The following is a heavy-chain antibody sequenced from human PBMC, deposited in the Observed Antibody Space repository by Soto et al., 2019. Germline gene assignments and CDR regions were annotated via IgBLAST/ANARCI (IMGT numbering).Heavy chain of an antibody. CDR1: GGSVNSGAYH. V-gene: IGHV4-31*03. CDR3: ARGSAGRFLGVYYGVDV. J-gene: IGHJ6*02. CDR2: IYYNGDT. Sequence: QVQLQESGPGLVKPSQTLSLTCTVSGGSVNSGAYHWNWIRQHPGKGLDWIGYIYYNGDTSYNSSLRSRSNISIDPSKNQFSLTRTSVAAADTAVYFCARGSAGRFLGVYYGVDVWGPGTMVTVSS. D-gene: IGHD3-3*01.